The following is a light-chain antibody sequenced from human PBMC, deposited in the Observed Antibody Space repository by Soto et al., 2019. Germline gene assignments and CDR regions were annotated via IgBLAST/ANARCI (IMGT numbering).Light chain of an antibody. CDR1: NVGSKS. CDR2: DDS. J-gene: IGLJ3*02. V-gene: IGLV3-21*02. CDR3: QVWDSSSDHLWV. Sequence: SYELTQPPSVSVAPGQTARITCRGNNVGSKSVHWYQQKPGQAPVLVVYDDSDRPSGIPERFSGSNSGNTATLTISRVEARNEADYYCQVWDSSSDHLWVFGGGTKLTVL.